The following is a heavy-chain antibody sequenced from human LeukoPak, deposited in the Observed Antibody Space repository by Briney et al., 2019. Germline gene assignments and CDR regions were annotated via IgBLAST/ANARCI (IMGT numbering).Heavy chain of an antibody. CDR2: INIDGSST. CDR3: VRHYGDHGLD. V-gene: IGHV3-74*01. Sequence: GGSLRLSCVASGFTFSSYWMHWVRQAPGKGLVWVSRINIDGSSTTYADSVKGRFTISRDNAKNSLYLQMNSLRAEDTAVYYCVRHYGDHGLDWGQGTLVTVSS. CDR1: GFTFSSYW. J-gene: IGHJ4*02. D-gene: IGHD4-17*01.